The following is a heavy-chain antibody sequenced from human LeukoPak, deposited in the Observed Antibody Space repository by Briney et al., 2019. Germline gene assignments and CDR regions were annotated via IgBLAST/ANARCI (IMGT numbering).Heavy chain of an antibody. CDR2: IYYSGST. D-gene: IGHD6-13*01. CDR3: ARGLKGSTWMKFYFDY. J-gene: IGHJ4*02. CDR1: GGSISSSSYY. V-gene: IGHV4-39*07. Sequence: PSETLPLTCTVSGGSISSSSYYWGWIRQPPGKGLEWIGSIYYSGSTYYNPSLKSRVTISVDTSKNQFSLKLSSVTAADTAVYYCARGLKGSTWMKFYFDYWGQGTLVTISS.